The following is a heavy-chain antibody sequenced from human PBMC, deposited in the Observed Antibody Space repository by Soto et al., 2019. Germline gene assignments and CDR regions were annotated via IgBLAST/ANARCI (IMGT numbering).Heavy chain of an antibody. J-gene: IGHJ6*02. CDR2: IDPSDSYT. V-gene: IGHV5-10-1*01. CDR3: ARXGDNWPDVWNYYYYGMDV. D-gene: IGHD1-1*01. Sequence: GESLKISCKGSGYSFTSYWISWVRQMPGKGLEWMGRIDPSDSYTNYSPSFQGHVTISADKSISTAYLQWSSLKASDTAMYYCARXGDNWPDVWNYYYYGMDVWGHGTTVTVSS. CDR1: GYSFTSYW.